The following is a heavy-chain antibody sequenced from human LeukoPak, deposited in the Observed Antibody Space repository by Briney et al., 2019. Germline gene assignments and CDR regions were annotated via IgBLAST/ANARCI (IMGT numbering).Heavy chain of an antibody. CDR2: ITSSSTYI. V-gene: IGHV3-21*04. Sequence: GGSLRLSCAASGFTFSNYNMNWVRQAPGKGLEWVSSITSSSTYIYYADSVKGRFTISRDNAENSLYLQMNSLRSDDTAVYYCARGGYSGYVGDYWGQGTLVTVSS. CDR3: ARGGYSGYVGDY. D-gene: IGHD5-12*01. J-gene: IGHJ4*02. CDR1: GFTFSNYN.